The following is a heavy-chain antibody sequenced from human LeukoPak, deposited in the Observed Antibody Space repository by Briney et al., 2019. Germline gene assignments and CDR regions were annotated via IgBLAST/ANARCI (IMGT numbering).Heavy chain of an antibody. V-gene: IGHV3-11*04. D-gene: IGHD4-17*01. CDR3: ARVRRDYGDYDY. J-gene: IGHJ4*02. CDR1: GFTFSDYY. Sequence: PGGSLRLSCAASGFTFSDYYMNWVRQAPGQGLEWVSYISRSGSTIYYADSVKGRFTISRDNDKNSLYLQMNSLRAEDTAVYYCARVRRDYGDYDYWGQGTLVTVSS. CDR2: ISRSGSTI.